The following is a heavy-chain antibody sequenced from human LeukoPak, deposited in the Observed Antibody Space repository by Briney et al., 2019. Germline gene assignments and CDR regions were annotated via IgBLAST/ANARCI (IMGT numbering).Heavy chain of an antibody. CDR2: ISSSSTI. CDR3: ARGPESYYGSGSYWLYYFDY. V-gene: IGHV3-69-1*01. CDR1: GFTFSDYH. J-gene: IGHJ4*02. D-gene: IGHD3-10*01. Sequence: GGSLRLSCAASGFTFSDYHMSWIRQVPGKGLEWVSYISSSSTIYYADSVKGRFTISRDNAKNSLYLQTNSLRAEDTAVYYCARGPESYYGSGSYWLYYFDYWGQGTLVTVSS.